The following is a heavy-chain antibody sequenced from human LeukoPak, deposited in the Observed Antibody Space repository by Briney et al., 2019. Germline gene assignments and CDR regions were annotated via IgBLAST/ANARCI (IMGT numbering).Heavy chain of an antibody. J-gene: IGHJ4*02. CDR1: GFTLSSNS. D-gene: IGHD2-15*01. CDR3: VRVEGCYGVY. CDR2: IYSGGST. Sequence: GGSLRLSCAASGFTLSSNSMSWARQAPGKGLGWVSVIYSGGSTNYVDSVKGRFTISRDNSKNTLYLQMNSLRAKDTAVYYCVRVEGCYGVYWGQGTLVTVSS. V-gene: IGHV3-53*01.